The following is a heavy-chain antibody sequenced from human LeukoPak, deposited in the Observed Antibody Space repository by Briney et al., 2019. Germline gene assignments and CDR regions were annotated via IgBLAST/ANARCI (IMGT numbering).Heavy chain of an antibody. CDR1: GYTSTSYD. CDR3: ARGLLTQRDGYKTLYY. Sequence: VASVKVSCKASGYTSTSYDINWVRQATGQGLEWMGWMDPNSGNAGFALKFQGRVTMTRNTPISTASMELSSLRSDDTAMYYCARGLLTQRDGYKTLYYWGQGSLVTVSS. CDR2: MDPNSGNA. V-gene: IGHV1-8*01. D-gene: IGHD5-24*01. J-gene: IGHJ4*02.